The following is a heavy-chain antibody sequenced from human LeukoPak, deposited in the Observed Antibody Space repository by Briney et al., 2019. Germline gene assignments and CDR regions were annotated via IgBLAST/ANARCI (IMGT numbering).Heavy chain of an antibody. J-gene: IGHJ4*02. D-gene: IGHD3-10*01. CDR2: INPSGGST. Sequence: GASVKVSCKASGYIFTSYYMHWVRQSPGQGLEWMGGINPSGGSTSYAQKFQGRLTRTRDTSTSTVYMELSSLRSEDTAVYYCARDRGEGYYFDYWGQGTLVTVSS. V-gene: IGHV1-46*01. CDR1: GYIFTSYY. CDR3: ARDRGEGYYFDY.